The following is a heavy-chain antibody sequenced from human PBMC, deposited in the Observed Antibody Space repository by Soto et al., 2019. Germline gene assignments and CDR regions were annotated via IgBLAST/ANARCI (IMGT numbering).Heavy chain of an antibody. V-gene: IGHV4-34*01. CDR3: ARGRGFMSRDAVDL. CDR2: INQSGSR. CDR1: GGSFRGYY. J-gene: IGHJ3*01. Sequence: QVQLQRWGAGLLRPSETLSLTCAVYGGSFRGYYWTWLRQSPGRGLEWIGEINQSGSRNSNPSLKSLLRTSGDSSRTQFAMSLTSVTAACAAVYFCARGRGFMSRDAVDLWGQGTRVIVSS.